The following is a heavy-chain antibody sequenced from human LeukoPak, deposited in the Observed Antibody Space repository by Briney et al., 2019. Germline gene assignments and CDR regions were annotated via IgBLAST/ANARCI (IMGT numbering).Heavy chain of an antibody. CDR3: AKDTYYERSGHYYVGVAYDY. CDR1: GFTFSSYA. CDR2: ISISGGAT. Sequence: GGSLRLSCAASGFTFSSYAMSWVRQAPGKGLEWVSGISISGGATYYADSVKGRFTISRDNSKETLYLQMNSLRAEDTAVYYCAKDTYYERSGHYYVGVAYDYWGQGTLVTVSS. V-gene: IGHV3-23*01. D-gene: IGHD3-22*01. J-gene: IGHJ4*02.